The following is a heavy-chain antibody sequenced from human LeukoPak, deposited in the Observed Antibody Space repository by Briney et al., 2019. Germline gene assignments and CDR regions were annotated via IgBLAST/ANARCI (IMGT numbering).Heavy chain of an antibody. V-gene: IGHV4-59*01. D-gene: IGHD6-13*01. CDR2: IYHSGST. CDR3: ARGYSSSRTMDY. Sequence: PSETLSLTCTVSGGSSNSYYWSWIRHAPGNGLEWIRYIYHSGSTNFNPSLKSRVTISVDRSKNQFSLKLTSVTAADTAVYYCARGYSSSRTMDYWGQGTLVTVSS. J-gene: IGHJ4*02. CDR1: GGSSNSYY.